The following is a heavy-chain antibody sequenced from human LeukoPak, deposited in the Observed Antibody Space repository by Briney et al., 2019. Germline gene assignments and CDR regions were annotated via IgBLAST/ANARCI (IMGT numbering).Heavy chain of an antibody. CDR1: GFTFSSYG. D-gene: IGHD1-26*01. Sequence: GGSLRLSCAASGFTFSSYGINWVRQAPGKGLEWVSSISSSSSYIYYADSVKGRFTISRDNAKNSLYLQMNSLRAEDTAVYYCARDLRRGGSPSSGNWFDPWGQGTLVTVSS. J-gene: IGHJ5*02. V-gene: IGHV3-21*01. CDR3: ARDLRRGGSPSSGNWFDP. CDR2: ISSSSSYI.